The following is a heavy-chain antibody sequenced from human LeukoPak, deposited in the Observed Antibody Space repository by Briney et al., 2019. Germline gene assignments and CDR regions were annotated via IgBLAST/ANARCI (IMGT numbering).Heavy chain of an antibody. CDR1: GFTFTSFG. Sequence: PGRSLRLSCATSGFTFTSFGIHWVRQAPGKGLEWVAVLSYDGNHKYYADSVKGRFTISRDTSKNTLYLQMNSLRDEDTAVCYCARDVVPSAAEIYYYYGMDVWGQGTTVTVSS. V-gene: IGHV3-30*03. CDR2: LSYDGNHK. D-gene: IGHD2-2*01. J-gene: IGHJ6*02. CDR3: ARDVVPSAAEIYYYYGMDV.